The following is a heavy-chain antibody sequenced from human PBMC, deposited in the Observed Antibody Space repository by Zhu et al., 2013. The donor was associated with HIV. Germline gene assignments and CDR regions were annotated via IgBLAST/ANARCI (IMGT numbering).Heavy chain of an antibody. Sequence: QVQLVQSGAEVKKPGSVGEGRPGKASEALQQLCYQLGATGPGQGLEWMGGIIPIFGTANYAQKFQGRVTITADKSTSTAYMELSSLRSEDTAVYYCARLITSPRIMSIAAPPDDYWGQGTLVTVSS. CDR2: IIPIFGTA. CDR1: EALQQLC. J-gene: IGHJ4*02. CDR3: ARLITSPRIMSIAAPPDDY. V-gene: IGHV1-69*06. D-gene: IGHD6-6*01.